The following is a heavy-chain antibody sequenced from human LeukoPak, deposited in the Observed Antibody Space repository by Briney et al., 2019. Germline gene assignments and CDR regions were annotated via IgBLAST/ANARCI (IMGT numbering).Heavy chain of an antibody. CDR2: ISSSSSYI. CDR3: ARSIVGATNDAFDI. J-gene: IGHJ3*02. CDR1: GFTFSSYS. V-gene: IGHV3-21*01. D-gene: IGHD1-26*01. Sequence: GGSLRLSCAASGFTFSSYSMNWVRQAPGKGLEWASSISSSSSYIYYADSVKGRFTISRDSAKNSLYLQMNSLRAEDTAVYYCARSIVGATNDAFDIWGQGTMVTVSS.